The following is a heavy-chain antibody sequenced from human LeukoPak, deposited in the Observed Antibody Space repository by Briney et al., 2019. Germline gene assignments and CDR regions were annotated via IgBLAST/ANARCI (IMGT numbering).Heavy chain of an antibody. CDR2: INHSGST. CDR3: ARGSPRSYYYGSGRGPIDY. J-gene: IGHJ4*02. CDR1: GGSFSGYY. D-gene: IGHD3-10*01. Sequence: PSETLSLTCAVYGGSFSGYYWSWIRQPPGKGLEWIGEINHSGSTNYNPSLKSRVTISVDTSKNQFTLKLSSVTAADTAVYYCARGSPRSYYYGSGRGPIDYWGQGTLVTVSS. V-gene: IGHV4-34*01.